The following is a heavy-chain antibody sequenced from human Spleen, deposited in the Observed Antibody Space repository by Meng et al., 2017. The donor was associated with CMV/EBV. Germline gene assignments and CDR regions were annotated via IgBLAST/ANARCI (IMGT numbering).Heavy chain of an antibody. Sequence: GESLKISCAASGFTFSSYSMNWVRQAPGKGLEWVSSISSSNNYIYYADSVKGRFTISRDNAKNSLYLQMNSLRAEDTAVYYCARATTAVVPAAVSYWGQGTLVTVSS. CDR2: ISSSNNYI. V-gene: IGHV3-21*01. J-gene: IGHJ4*02. CDR3: ARATTAVVPAAVSY. CDR1: GFTFSSYS. D-gene: IGHD2-2*01.